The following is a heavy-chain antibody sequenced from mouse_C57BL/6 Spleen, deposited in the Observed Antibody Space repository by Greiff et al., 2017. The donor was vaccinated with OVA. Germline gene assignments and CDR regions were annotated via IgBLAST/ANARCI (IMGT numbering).Heavy chain of an antibody. J-gene: IGHJ4*01. V-gene: IGHV8-8*01. CDR3: GLIRGYYYGSSYNAMDY. Sequence: ESGPGILQPSQTLSLTCSFSGFSLSTFGMGVGWIRQPSGKGLEWLAHIWWDADKSYIPALKSRLTLSKDTYNNQVFLKIANVDTADTATYYCGLIRGYYYGSSYNAMDYWGQGTSGTVSS. D-gene: IGHD1-1*01. CDR1: GFSLSTFGMG. CDR2: IWWDADK.